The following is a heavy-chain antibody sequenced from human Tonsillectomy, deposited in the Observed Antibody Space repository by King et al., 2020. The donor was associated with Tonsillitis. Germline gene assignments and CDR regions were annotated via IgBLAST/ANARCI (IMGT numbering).Heavy chain of an antibody. D-gene: IGHD3-22*01. V-gene: IGHV4-61*02. CDR2: IYTSGST. Sequence: QLQESGPGLVKPSQTLSLTCTVSGGSISSGSYYWSWIRPPAGKGLEWIGRIYTSGSTNYNPSLKSRVTISVDTSKNQFSLKLSSVTAADTAVYYCARDWGNDYYDSAFDSWGQGTLITVSS. CDR3: ARDWGNDYYDSAFDS. CDR1: GGSISSGSYY. J-gene: IGHJ4*02.